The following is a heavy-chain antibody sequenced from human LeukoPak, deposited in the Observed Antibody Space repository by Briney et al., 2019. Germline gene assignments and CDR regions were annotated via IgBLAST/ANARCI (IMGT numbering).Heavy chain of an antibody. D-gene: IGHD6-19*01. CDR1: GYNFITHW. CDR2: VHPVDSDT. J-gene: IGHJ4*01. CDR3: ARPGYSSGWIDF. V-gene: IGHV5-51*01. Sequence: GESLKISCKVPGYNFITHWIGWLRQKPGKGLEWMGIVHPVDSDTRYRSSFEGQVTISADKSITTAYLHWSSLKASDTAIYYCARPGYSSGWIDFWGRGTLVTVSS.